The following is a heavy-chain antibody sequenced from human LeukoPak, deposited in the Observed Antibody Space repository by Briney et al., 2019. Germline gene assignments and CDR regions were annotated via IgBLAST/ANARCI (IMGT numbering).Heavy chain of an antibody. V-gene: IGHV4-59*01. D-gene: IGHD6-19*01. J-gene: IGHJ4*02. Sequence: NPSETPSLTCTVSGGSISSYYWNWIRQPPGKGLEWIGYIHYSGSTNHNPSLKSRVTISVDKSKNQFSLKLTSVTAADTAVYYCARDGVAGGFDSWGQGTMVTVSS. CDR1: GGSISSYY. CDR2: IHYSGST. CDR3: ARDGVAGGFDS.